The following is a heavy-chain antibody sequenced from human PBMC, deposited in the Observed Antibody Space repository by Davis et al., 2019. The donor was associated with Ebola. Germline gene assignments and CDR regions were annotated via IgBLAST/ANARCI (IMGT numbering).Heavy chain of an antibody. J-gene: IGHJ4*02. CDR1: GFTFRSYA. D-gene: IGHD6-6*01. CDR2: ISGSGSST. CDR3: ARGDHSTSSFFDY. V-gene: IGHV3-23*01. Sequence: GGSLRLSCAASGFTFRSYAMSWVRQAPGKGLEWVSAISGSGSSTYYADSVKGRFTISRDNSKNTLYLQMNSLRAEDTAVYYCARGDHSTSSFFDYWGQGTLVTVSS.